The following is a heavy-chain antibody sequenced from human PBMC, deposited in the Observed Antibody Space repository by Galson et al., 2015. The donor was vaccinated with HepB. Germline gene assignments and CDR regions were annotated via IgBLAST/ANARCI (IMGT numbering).Heavy chain of an antibody. CDR2: MTSSGSST. D-gene: IGHD3-22*01. J-gene: IGHJ4*02. CDR1: GFTFSNYA. V-gene: IGHV3-23*01. Sequence: SLRLSCAASGFTFSNYAMSWVRQAPGKGLEWVSAMTSSGSSTYYADSVKGRFTISRDNSKSTLYLQMNSLRAEDTAVYYCAKGGVNYYESSGYYYTYWGQGTLGTVSS. CDR3: AKGGVNYYESSGYYYTY.